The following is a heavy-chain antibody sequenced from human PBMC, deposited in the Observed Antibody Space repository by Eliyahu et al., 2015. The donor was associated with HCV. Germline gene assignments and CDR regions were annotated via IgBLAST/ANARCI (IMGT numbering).Heavy chain of an antibody. CDR3: AKDTITGTYYYYYGMDV. CDR1: GFPFSXXA. V-gene: IGHV3-23*01. Sequence: EVQLLESGGGLVQPGGSLRLSCAAXGFPFSXXAMRWVPPGPGKGVGXVXAISGSGGSTYYADSVKGRFTISRDNSKNTLYLQMNSLRAEDTAVYYCAKDTITGTYYYYYGMDVWGQGTTVTVSS. D-gene: IGHD1-20*01. J-gene: IGHJ6*02. CDR2: ISGSGGST.